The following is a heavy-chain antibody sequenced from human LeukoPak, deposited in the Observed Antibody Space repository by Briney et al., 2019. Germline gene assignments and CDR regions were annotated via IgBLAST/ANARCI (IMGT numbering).Heavy chain of an antibody. Sequence: GGSLRLSCAASGFKFSTYALHWVRQAPGKGLEWVALISYDGNNKFYVDSVKGRFTISRDNSNNTLYLQMNSLRAEDTAVYYCARPSYGASDYWGQGTLVTVSS. D-gene: IGHD4-17*01. J-gene: IGHJ4*02. CDR2: ISYDGNNK. CDR1: GFKFSTYA. V-gene: IGHV3-30-3*01. CDR3: ARPSYGASDY.